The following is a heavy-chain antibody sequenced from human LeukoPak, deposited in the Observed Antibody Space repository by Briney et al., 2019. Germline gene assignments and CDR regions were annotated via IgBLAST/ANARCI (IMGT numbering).Heavy chain of an antibody. V-gene: IGHV3-7*01. CDR1: GFTFSSYW. J-gene: IGHJ5*02. CDR2: IKQDGSEK. CDR3: AMGLLWFGTGGFDP. D-gene: IGHD3-10*01. Sequence: GGSLRLSCAASGFTFSSYWMSWVRQAPGKGLEWVANIKQDGSEKYYVDSVKGRFTISGDNARNSLYLQMNSLRAEDTAVYYCAMGLLWFGTGGFDPWGQGTLVTVSS.